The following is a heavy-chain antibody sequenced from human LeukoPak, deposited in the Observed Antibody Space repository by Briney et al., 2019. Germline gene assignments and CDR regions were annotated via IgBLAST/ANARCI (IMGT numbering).Heavy chain of an antibody. J-gene: IGHJ4*02. CDR2: IIPIFGTA. V-gene: IGHV1-69*05. CDR3: ARVGVKGGYFDY. Sequence: ASVKDSCKASGGTFSSYAISWVRQAPGQGLEWMGGIIPIFGTANYAQKFQGRVTITTDESTSTAYMELSSLRSEDTAVYYCARVGVKGGYFDYWGQGTLVTVSS. CDR1: GGTFSSYA. D-gene: IGHD4/OR15-4a*01.